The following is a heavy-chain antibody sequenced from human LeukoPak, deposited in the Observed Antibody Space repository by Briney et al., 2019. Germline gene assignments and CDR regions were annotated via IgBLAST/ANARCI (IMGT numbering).Heavy chain of an antibody. V-gene: IGHV1-69*06. CDR2: IIPIFGTA. CDR1: GGTFSSYA. CDR3: AREGRDGYRSLDN. D-gene: IGHD5-24*01. Sequence: GSSVKVSCKASGGTFSSYAISWVRQAPGQGLEWMGGIIPIFGTANYAQKFQGRVTITADKSTSTAYMELSSLRAEDTAVYYCAREGRDGYRSLDNWGQGTLVTVSS. J-gene: IGHJ4*02.